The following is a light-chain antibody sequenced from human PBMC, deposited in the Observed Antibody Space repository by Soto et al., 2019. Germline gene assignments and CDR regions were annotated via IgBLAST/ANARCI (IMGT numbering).Light chain of an antibody. J-gene: IGKJ1*01. Sequence: IQLTQSPSSLSASVGDRVTTPCRASQNIRGWLAWYQQKPGKPPKILIYDASTLESGVPSRFRGSGSGTEFTLAISRLQPDDFATYYCQQYNSYSWTFGQGTKVDIK. CDR3: QQYNSYSWT. V-gene: IGKV1-5*01. CDR2: DAS. CDR1: QNIRGW.